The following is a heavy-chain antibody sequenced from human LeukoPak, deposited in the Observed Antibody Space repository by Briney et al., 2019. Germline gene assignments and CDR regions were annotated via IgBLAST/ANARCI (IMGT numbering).Heavy chain of an antibody. J-gene: IGHJ5*02. CDR1: GFTVSSNY. CDR3: ARGQQLTKEPAFDP. V-gene: IGHV3-53*01. Sequence: GGSLRLSCAASGFTVSSNYMSWVRQAPGKGLEWVSVIYSGGSTYYADSVKGRFTISRDNSKNTLYLQMNSLRAEDTAVYYCARGQQLTKEPAFDPWGQGTLVTVSS. CDR2: IYSGGST. D-gene: IGHD6-13*01.